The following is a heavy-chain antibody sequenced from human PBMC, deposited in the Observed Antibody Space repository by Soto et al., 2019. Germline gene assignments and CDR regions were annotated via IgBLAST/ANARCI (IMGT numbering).Heavy chain of an antibody. J-gene: IGHJ6*03. CDR1: GVTIRNHG. D-gene: IGHD3-3*01. Sequence: PGGPLRLPYTASGVTIRNHGMSWVRQAPGKGLEWVANIKQDGSEKYYVDSVKGRFTISRDNAKNSLYLQMNSLRAEDTAVYYCARVGDRLRFLEWSYYYMDVWGKGTTVTVSS. V-gene: IGHV3-7*01. CDR3: ARVGDRLRFLEWSYYYMDV. CDR2: IKQDGSEK.